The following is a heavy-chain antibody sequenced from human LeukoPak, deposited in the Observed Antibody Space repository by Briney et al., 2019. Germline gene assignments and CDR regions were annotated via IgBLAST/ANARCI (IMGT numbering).Heavy chain of an antibody. D-gene: IGHD2-2*01. CDR3: ARGPQDIVVVPAAPYYFDY. CDR2: FDPEDGET. V-gene: IGHV1-24*01. Sequence: ASVKVSCKVSGYTLTELSMHWVRQAPGKGLEWMGGFDPEDGETIYAQKFQGRVTITTDESTSTAYMELSSLRSEDTAVYYCARGPQDIVVVPAAPYYFDYWGQGTLVTVSS. J-gene: IGHJ4*02. CDR1: GYTLTELS.